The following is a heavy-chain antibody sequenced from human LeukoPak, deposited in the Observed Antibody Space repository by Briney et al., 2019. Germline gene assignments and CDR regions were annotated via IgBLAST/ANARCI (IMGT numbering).Heavy chain of an antibody. J-gene: IGHJ4*02. CDR3: ARGKSGYSP. CDR1: GYTFIESY. V-gene: IGHV1-2*02. CDR2: INPHTGAA. Sequence: ASVKVSCKVSGYTFIESYIDWVRQAPGQGLEWMRLINPHTGAANYSQKFQGRVTMTRDTSISTAYMYLTRLRFDDTAVYYCARGKSGYSPWGQGTPVTVSS. D-gene: IGHD3-3*01.